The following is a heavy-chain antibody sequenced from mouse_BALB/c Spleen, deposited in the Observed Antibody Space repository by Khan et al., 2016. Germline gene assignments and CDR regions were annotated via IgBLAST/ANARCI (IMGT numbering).Heavy chain of an antibody. CDR2: ISSGGSYT. CDR1: GFTFSSYG. J-gene: IGHJ3*01. V-gene: IGHV5-6*01. Sequence: EVELVESGGDLVKPGGSLKLSCAASGFTFSSYGMSWVRQTPDKRLEWVATISSGGSYTYYPDSVKGRLTISRDNATNTLYLQMNSLKSEDTAMXYCARRFPSGFYVAWFAYWGQGTLVAVS. CDR3: ARRFPSGFYVAWFAY. D-gene: IGHD2-3*01.